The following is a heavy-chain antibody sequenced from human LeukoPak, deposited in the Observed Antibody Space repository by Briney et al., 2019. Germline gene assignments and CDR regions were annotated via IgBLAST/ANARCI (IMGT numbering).Heavy chain of an antibody. Sequence: ASVKVSCKASGYTFTSYGISWVRQAPGQGLEWMGWISAYSGDTNYAQKFQGRATMTTDTSTSTAYMELSSLRSEDTAVYYCARDTNYYGMDVWGQGTTVTVSS. CDR1: GYTFTSYG. CDR2: ISAYSGDT. V-gene: IGHV1-18*01. J-gene: IGHJ6*02. CDR3: ARDTNYYGMDV.